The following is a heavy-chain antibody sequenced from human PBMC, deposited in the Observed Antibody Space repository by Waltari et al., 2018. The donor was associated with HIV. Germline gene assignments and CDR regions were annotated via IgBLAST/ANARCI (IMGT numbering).Heavy chain of an antibody. D-gene: IGHD3-3*01. V-gene: IGHV4-59*01. CDR1: GGSFVGYH. CDR3: ARGLFGVGSNWFDP. Sequence: QVQLQESGPGMVKPSETLSLTCPVSGGSFVGYHWSWIRQPPGKGLEWIGYIYYTGRTNCNPTLKSRVTISVDTSKNQFSLRLRSVTAADTAVYYCARGLFGVGSNWFDPWGQGILVTVSS. CDR2: IYYTGRT. J-gene: IGHJ5*02.